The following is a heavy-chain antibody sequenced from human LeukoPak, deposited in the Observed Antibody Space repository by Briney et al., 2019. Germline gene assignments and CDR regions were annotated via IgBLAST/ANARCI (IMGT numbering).Heavy chain of an antibody. D-gene: IGHD5-18*01. J-gene: IGHJ4*02. CDR1: GLTFSSCA. Sequence: GGSLRLSCAASGLTFSSCAMSWVRQAPGKGLEWVSLISGSGVTTHYADSVKGRFTISRDDSKKTLYLQMNSLRAEDTAVYYCAVGSTSVYTYGYLDYWGQGTLVTVSS. V-gene: IGHV3-23*01. CDR3: AVGSTSVYTYGYLDY. CDR2: ISGSGVTT.